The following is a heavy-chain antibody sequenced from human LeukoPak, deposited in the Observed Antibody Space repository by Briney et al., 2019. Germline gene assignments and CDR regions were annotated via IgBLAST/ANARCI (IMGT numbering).Heavy chain of an antibody. D-gene: IGHD6-19*01. CDR3: ATLHGIAVAGIAFDI. CDR2: IYPGDSDT. V-gene: IGHV5-51*01. J-gene: IGHJ3*02. CDR1: GYSFTSYW. Sequence: GESLKISCKGSGYSFTSYWIGWVRQMPGKGLEWMGIIYPGDSDTRYSPSFQGQVTISADKSISTAYLQWSSLKASDTAMYYCATLHGIAVAGIAFDIWGQGTMVTVSS.